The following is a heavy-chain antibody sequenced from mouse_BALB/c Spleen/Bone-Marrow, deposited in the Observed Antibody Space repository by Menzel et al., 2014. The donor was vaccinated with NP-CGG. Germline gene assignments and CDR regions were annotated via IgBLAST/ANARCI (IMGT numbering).Heavy chain of an antibody. CDR3: ARSGSILDY. J-gene: IGHJ2*01. CDR1: GFSLTSYG. Sequence: QVQLQQPGPGLVQPSQSLSITCTVSGFSLTSYGVHWVRQSPGKGLEWLGVIWSGGSTDYNAAFISRLSISKDNSKSQVFFKMNSWKAKEEARYYSARSGSILDYWAQGPPLTVPS. V-gene: IGHV2-2*02. CDR2: IWSGGST. D-gene: IGHD1-1*01.